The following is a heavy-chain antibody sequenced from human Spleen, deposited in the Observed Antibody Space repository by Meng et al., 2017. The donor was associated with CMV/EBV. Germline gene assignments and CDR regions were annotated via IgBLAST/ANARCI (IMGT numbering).Heavy chain of an antibody. Sequence: SETLSLTCAVYGGPFSGYYWTWIRQPPGKGLEWIGTIYHRGNTYYNPSLKSRITISVDTSRNQFSLKLRSVTAADTAVYYCAREIRYSSSWSNFDFWGQGTLVTVSS. CDR1: GGPFSGYY. CDR3: AREIRYSSSWSNFDF. V-gene: IGHV4-34*01. CDR2: IYHRGNT. D-gene: IGHD6-13*01. J-gene: IGHJ4*02.